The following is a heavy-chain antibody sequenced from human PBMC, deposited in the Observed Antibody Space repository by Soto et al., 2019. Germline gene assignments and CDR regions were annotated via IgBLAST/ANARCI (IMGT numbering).Heavy chain of an antibody. CDR3: ARVGGVAARTFDY. Sequence: XETLSLTCTVAGCSIDDFYWSWIRQPPGKGLEWIGYIYYSGSTDYNPSLKGRVTISVDTSKNQFSLKLRSVTAADTAVYYCARVGGVAARTFDYWGQGTLVTVSS. D-gene: IGHD6-6*01. V-gene: IGHV4-59*01. J-gene: IGHJ4*02. CDR2: IYYSGST. CDR1: GCSIDDFY.